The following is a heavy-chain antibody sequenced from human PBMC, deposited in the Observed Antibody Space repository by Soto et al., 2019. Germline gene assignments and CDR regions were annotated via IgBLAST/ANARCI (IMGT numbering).Heavy chain of an antibody. J-gene: IGHJ4*02. V-gene: IGHV1-69*04. CDR1: GGTFSSYA. Sequence: ASVKVSCKASGGTFSSYAISWVRQAPGQGLEWMGRIIPILGIANYAQKFQGRVTITADKSPSTAYMELSSLRSEDTAVYYCASGGYSYGRFDYWGQGTLVTVSS. CDR3: ASGGYSYGRFDY. CDR2: IIPILGIA. D-gene: IGHD5-18*01.